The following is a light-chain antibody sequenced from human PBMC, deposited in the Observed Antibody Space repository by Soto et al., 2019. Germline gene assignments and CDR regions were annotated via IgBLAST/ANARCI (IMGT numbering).Light chain of an antibody. Sequence: SVLTQPPSVSGAPGQRVTISCTGSSSNIGAGYDVHWYQQLPGTAPKLLIYGNSNRPSGVPDRFSGSKSGTSASLAITGLQAEDEADYYCQSYDSSLSGWVFGGGTKLIVL. CDR2: GNS. J-gene: IGLJ3*02. CDR3: QSYDSSLSGWV. V-gene: IGLV1-40*01. CDR1: SSNIGAGYD.